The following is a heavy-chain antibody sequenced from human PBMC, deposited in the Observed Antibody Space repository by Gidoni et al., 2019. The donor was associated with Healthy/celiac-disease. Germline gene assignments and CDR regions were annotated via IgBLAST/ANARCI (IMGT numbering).Heavy chain of an antibody. CDR3: ARVPHYDFWSGYFFPDYGMDV. D-gene: IGHD3-3*01. CDR2: ISAYNGNT. CDR1: GYTFTSYG. V-gene: IGHV1-18*04. J-gene: IGHJ6*02. Sequence: VQLVQSGAEVKQPGASVKVSCKASGYTFTSYGISWGRQAPGQGLEWMGWISAYNGNTNYAQKLQGRVTMTTDTSTSTAYMELRSLRSDDTAVYYCARVPHYDFWSGYFFPDYGMDVWGQGTTVTVSS.